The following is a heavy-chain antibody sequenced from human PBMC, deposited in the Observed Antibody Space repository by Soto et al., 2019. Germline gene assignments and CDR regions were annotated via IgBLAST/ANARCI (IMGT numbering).Heavy chain of an antibody. Sequence: SETLSLTCTLSGGSISRDYWSWVRQPPGKGLEWIGYIYYSGSTNYNPSLKSRVTISVDTSKNQFSLKLSSVTAADTAVYYCARESEDLTSTFDYWGQGTLVTVS. J-gene: IGHJ4*02. CDR2: IYYSGST. CDR1: GGSISRDY. V-gene: IGHV4-59*01. CDR3: ARESEDLTSTFDY.